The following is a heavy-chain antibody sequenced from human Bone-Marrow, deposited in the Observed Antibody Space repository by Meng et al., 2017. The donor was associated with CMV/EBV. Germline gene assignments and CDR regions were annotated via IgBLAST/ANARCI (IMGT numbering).Heavy chain of an antibody. CDR3: ARDDFGGGLRQNYYGMDV. Sequence: SVKVSCKASGGTFSSYAISWVRQAPGQGLEWMGGIIPIFGTANYAQKFQGRVTITTDESTSTAYMELSSLRSEDTAVYYCARDDFGGGLRQNYYGMDVWGQGTTVTGSS. J-gene: IGHJ6*02. D-gene: IGHD4-23*01. V-gene: IGHV1-69*05. CDR2: IIPIFGTA. CDR1: GGTFSSYA.